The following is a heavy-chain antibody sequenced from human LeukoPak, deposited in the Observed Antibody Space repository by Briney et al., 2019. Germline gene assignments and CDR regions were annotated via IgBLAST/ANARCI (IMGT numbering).Heavy chain of an antibody. CDR3: AKDRGWSVVIHYFDY. CDR2: ISYDGSNK. D-gene: IGHD3-3*01. CDR1: GFTFSSYG. V-gene: IGHV3-30*18. J-gene: IGHJ4*02. Sequence: GRSLRLSCAASGFTFSSYGMHWVRQAPGKGLEWVAVISYDGSNKYYADSVKGRFTISRDNSKNTLYLQMNSLRAEDTAVYYCAKDRGWSVVIHYFDYWGQGTLVTVSS.